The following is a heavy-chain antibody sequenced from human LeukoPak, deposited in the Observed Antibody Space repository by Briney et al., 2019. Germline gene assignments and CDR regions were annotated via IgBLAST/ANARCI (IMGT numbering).Heavy chain of an antibody. CDR3: ARGLSGSYYEYYFDY. CDR2: MYHSGIP. D-gene: IGHD3-10*01. CDR1: GYSIFSGYY. V-gene: IGHV4-38-2*01. J-gene: IGHJ4*02. Sequence: SETLSLTCAVSGYSIFSGYYWGWIRQPPGKGLDWLGSMYHSGIPYYNPSLKRRVTISVDTSKNQFSLKLSSVTAADTAVYYCARGLSGSYYEYYFDYWGQGTLVTVSS.